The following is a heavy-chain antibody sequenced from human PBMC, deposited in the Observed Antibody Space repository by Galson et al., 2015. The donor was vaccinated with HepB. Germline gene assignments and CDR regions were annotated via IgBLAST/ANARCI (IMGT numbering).Heavy chain of an antibody. D-gene: IGHD1-26*01. J-gene: IGHJ4*02. CDR2: IYTSGST. CDR3: ARLGKSVGAIGTNVDY. V-gene: IGHV4-61*02. Sequence: TLSLTCTVSGGSISSGSYYWSWIRQPAGTGLEWIGRIYTSGSTNYNPSLKSRVTISVDTSKNQFSLKLSSVTAADTAVYYCARLGKSVGAIGTNVDYWGQGTLVTVSS. CDR1: GGSISSGSYY.